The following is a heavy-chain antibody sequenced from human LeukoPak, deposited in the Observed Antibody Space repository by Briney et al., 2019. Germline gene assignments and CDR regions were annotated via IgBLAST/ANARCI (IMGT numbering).Heavy chain of an antibody. CDR2: IDGPGTDT. CDR1: GFTFSGYY. V-gene: IGHV3-11*05. CDR3: GRVLRGHGDYGGY. D-gene: IGHD4/OR15-4a*01. J-gene: IGHJ4*02. Sequence: GGSLRLSCAASGFTFSGYYMSWLRQAPGKGLEWVAYIDGPGTDTVYVDSVKGRFTISRDNAKNSLYLQMNSLGADDTAVYYCGRVLRGHGDYGGYWGQGALVTVSS.